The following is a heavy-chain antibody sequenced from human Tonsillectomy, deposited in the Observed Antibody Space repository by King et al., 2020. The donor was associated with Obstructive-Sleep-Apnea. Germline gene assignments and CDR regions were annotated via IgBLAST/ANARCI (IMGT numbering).Heavy chain of an antibody. CDR3: ARGSGWPYWYFDL. D-gene: IGHD6-19*01. CDR1: GGSISSSSYY. CDR2: IYYSGST. Sequence: QLQESGPGLVKPSETLSLTCTVSGGSISSSSYYWGWIRQPPGKWLEWIGSIYYSGSTYYNPSLKSRVTISVDTSKNQFSLKLSSVTAADTAVYYCARGSGWPYWYFDLWGRGTLVTVSS. J-gene: IGHJ2*01. V-gene: IGHV4-39*07.